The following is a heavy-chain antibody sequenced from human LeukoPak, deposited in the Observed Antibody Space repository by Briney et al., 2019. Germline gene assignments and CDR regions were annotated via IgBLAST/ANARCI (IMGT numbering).Heavy chain of an antibody. D-gene: IGHD5-18*01. CDR1: GFTFSSYG. Sequence: GGSLRLSCAASGFTFSSYGMHWVRQAPGKGLEWVAVILYDGSNKYYADSVKGRFTISRDNSESTLYLQMNSLRAEDTAVYYCARAEVDTAMGSVWGQGTLVTVSS. CDR3: ARAEVDTAMGSV. J-gene: IGHJ4*02. CDR2: ILYDGSNK. V-gene: IGHV3-33*01.